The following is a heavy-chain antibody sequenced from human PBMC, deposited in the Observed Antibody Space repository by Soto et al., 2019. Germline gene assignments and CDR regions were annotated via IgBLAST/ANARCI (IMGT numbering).Heavy chain of an antibody. J-gene: IGHJ6*02. D-gene: IGHD3-9*01. CDR3: ARLINIVLRYFDWFQPPRDYYGMDV. V-gene: IGHV1-69*13. CDR1: GGTFSSYA. Sequence: SVKVSCEASGGTFSSYAISWVRQAPGQGLEWMGGIIPIFGTANYAQKFQGRVTITADESTSTAYMELSSLRSEDTAVYYCARLINIVLRYFDWFQPPRDYYGMDVWGQGTTVTVSS. CDR2: IIPIFGTA.